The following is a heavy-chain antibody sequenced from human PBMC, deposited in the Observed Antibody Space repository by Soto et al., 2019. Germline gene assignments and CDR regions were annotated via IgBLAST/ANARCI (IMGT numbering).Heavy chain of an antibody. V-gene: IGHV1-46*01. J-gene: IGHJ6*02. Sequence: ASVKASCKSSGYTFTSYYMHWVRQAPEQGLEWMGIINPSGGSTSYAQKFQGRVTMTRDTSTSTVYMELSSLRSEDTAVYYCARDEVSSSWTEYGMDVWGQGTTVTVSS. D-gene: IGHD6-13*01. CDR2: INPSGGST. CDR3: ARDEVSSSWTEYGMDV. CDR1: GYTFTSYY.